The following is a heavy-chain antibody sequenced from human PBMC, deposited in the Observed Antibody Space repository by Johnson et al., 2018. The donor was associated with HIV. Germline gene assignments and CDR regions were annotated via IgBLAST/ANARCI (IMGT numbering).Heavy chain of an antibody. CDR2: ISYDGSNK. Sequence: QMQLVESGGGVVQPGRSLRLSCAASGFTFSSYAMHWVRQAPGKGLEWVAVISYDGSNKYYADAVKGRFTISRDNSKHTLYLQMNSLRAEDTAVYYCAKEGYYYDSKNDAFDIWGQGTMVTVSS. J-gene: IGHJ3*02. CDR1: GFTFSSYA. CDR3: AKEGYYYDSKNDAFDI. V-gene: IGHV3-30*04. D-gene: IGHD3-22*01.